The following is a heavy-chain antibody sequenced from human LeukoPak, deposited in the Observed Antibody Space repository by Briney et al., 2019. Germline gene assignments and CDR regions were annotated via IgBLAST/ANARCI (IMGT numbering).Heavy chain of an antibody. Sequence: SVKVSCKASGGTFSSYAISWVRQAPGQGLEWMGRIIPILGIANYAQKFQGRVTITADKSTSTAYMVLSSLRSEDTAVYYCASGPFPDTAMARDYWGQGTLVTVSS. D-gene: IGHD5-18*01. CDR1: GGTFSSYA. V-gene: IGHV1-69*04. CDR3: ASGPFPDTAMARDY. CDR2: IIPILGIA. J-gene: IGHJ4*02.